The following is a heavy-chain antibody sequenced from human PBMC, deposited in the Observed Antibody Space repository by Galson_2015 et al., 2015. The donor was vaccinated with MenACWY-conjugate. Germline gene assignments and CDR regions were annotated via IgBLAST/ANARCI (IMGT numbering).Heavy chain of an antibody. J-gene: IGHJ4*02. V-gene: IGHV3-7*01. CDR1: GFPFYSYW. D-gene: IGHD3-3*02. CDR3: VRPIMTFVAVRSLDN. Sequence: SLRLSCAASGFPFYSYWMTWVRQAPGKGLEWVANVRSDGSEHYYVDSVRGRFTISRAKAKNSLFLQMNSLRPEDTAVYYCVRPIMTFVAVRSLDNWGQGTVVTVSS. CDR2: VRSDGSEH.